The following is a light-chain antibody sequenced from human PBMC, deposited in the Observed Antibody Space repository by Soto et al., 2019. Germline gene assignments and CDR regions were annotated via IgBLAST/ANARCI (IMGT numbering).Light chain of an antibody. CDR1: QSVTSSY. CDR3: QQYGSSPYT. J-gene: IGKJ2*01. V-gene: IGKV3-20*01. CDR2: GAS. Sequence: EIALTQSPGTLSLSPGERATLSCRASQSVTSSYLAWYQHKRGQAPRLLIYGASSRATGIPDRFSGSGSGPDFTLTISRLEPEDFAVYYCQQYGSSPYTFGQGTKVDIK.